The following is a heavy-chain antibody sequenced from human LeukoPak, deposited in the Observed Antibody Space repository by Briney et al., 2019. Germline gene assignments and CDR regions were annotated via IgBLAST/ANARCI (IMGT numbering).Heavy chain of an antibody. D-gene: IGHD2-21*01. CDR1: GYSFTDYY. CDR3: ARADRLHGGPYLIGP. J-gene: IGHJ5*02. CDR2: INPNSGGT. Sequence: ASVEVSCKTSGYSFTDYYMHWVRQAPGQGLEWMGWINPNSGGTSSAQKFQGRVTMTRDTSITTVYMEVSWLTSDDTAIYYCARADRLHGGPYLIGPWGQGTLVTVSS. V-gene: IGHV1-2*02.